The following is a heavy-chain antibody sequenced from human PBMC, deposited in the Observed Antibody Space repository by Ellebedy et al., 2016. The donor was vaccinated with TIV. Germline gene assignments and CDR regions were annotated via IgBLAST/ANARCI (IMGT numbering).Heavy chain of an antibody. CDR3: ARAGDYYDSSGYYPNDAFDI. Sequence: GGSLRLSXAASGFTVSSNYMNWVRQAPGKGLEWVSAISGSGGSTYYADSVKGRFTISRDNSKNALYLQMNSLRAEDTAVYYCARAGDYYDSSGYYPNDAFDIWGQGTMVTVSS. J-gene: IGHJ3*02. CDR2: ISGSGGST. CDR1: GFTVSSNY. D-gene: IGHD3-22*01. V-gene: IGHV3-23*01.